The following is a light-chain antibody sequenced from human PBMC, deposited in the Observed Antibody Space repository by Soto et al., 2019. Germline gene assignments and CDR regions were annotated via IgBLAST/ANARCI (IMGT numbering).Light chain of an antibody. CDR1: SGSIASNS. CDR2: EDD. Sequence: NFMLTQPHSVSESPGKTVTISCTRISGSIASNSVQWFQQRPGSAPNTVIFEDDQRPAGVPDRFSGSIDSSSNSASLAISGLKTEDEADYYGLSLDSDTQVFGGGTKLTVL. CDR3: LSLDSDTQV. V-gene: IGLV6-57*03. J-gene: IGLJ3*02.